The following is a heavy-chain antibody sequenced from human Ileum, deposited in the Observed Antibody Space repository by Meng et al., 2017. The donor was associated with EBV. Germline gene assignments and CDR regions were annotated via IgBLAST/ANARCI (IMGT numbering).Heavy chain of an antibody. Sequence: VQPEESGPGLVKPSVTPPLTCTVSGGSISSYYWSWIRQPPGKGLEWIGYIYYSGSTNYNPSLKSRVTISVDTSKNQFSLNLSSVTAADTAVYYCARGGWSLDYWGQGTLVTVSS. D-gene: IGHD2-15*01. CDR3: ARGGWSLDY. CDR2: IYYSGST. V-gene: IGHV4-59*08. CDR1: GGSISSYY. J-gene: IGHJ4*02.